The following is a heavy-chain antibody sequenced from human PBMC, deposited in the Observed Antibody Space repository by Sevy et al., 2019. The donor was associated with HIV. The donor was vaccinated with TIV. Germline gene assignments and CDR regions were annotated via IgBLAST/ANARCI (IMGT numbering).Heavy chain of an antibody. V-gene: IGHV1-69*13. CDR1: GGTFSSDA. D-gene: IGHD2-15*01. CDR3: ARGRRLSGGNDYYYYYGMDV. J-gene: IGHJ6*02. Sequence: SVKVSCKASGGTFSSDAISWVRQAPGQGLEWMGGIIPMFGTANYAQKFQRRVTITADESTSTAYMDLSSLRSVDTAVYYCARGRRLSGGNDYYYYYGMDVWGQGTTVTVSS. CDR2: IIPMFGTA.